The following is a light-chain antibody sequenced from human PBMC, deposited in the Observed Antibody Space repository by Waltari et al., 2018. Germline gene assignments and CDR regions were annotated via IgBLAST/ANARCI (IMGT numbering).Light chain of an antibody. V-gene: IGKV4-1*01. Sequence: DIVMTQSPDSLAVSLGDRATINCKSSQTVFYSSNNKNYLAWYHQRPGQPPKLLIYWASTRESGGPDRFSGSGSGTDFTLTISSLQAEDVAVYYCQQYYSTLFTFGPGTKVDIK. CDR3: QQYYSTLFT. CDR1: QTVFYSSNNKNY. CDR2: WAS. J-gene: IGKJ3*01.